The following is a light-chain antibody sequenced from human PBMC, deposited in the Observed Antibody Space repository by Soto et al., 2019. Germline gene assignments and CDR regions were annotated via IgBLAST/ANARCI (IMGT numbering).Light chain of an antibody. V-gene: IGKV3-20*01. CDR3: QQYGTSSIT. J-gene: IGKJ5*01. CDR1: QSLNSNY. CDR2: GAS. Sequence: EVVLTQSPGTVCLSPGERATLSCRASQSLNSNYLAWYQQKPGQAPRLLIYGASNRATGIPDRFSGSGSGTDFALTISRLEPEDFAVYYCQQYGTSSITFGQGTRLEI.